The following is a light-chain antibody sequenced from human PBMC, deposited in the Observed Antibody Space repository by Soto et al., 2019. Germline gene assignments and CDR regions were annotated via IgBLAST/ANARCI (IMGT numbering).Light chain of an antibody. V-gene: IGKV3-11*01. Sequence: EIVLTQSPATLSLSPGERATLSCRASQSVSSYLAWYQQKPGQAPRLLIYDASNRAAVIPARSSGSGSGTDFTLSITSLEPEDFAFYYCQHRSNWPPTFGQGTKVEIK. CDR1: QSVSSY. CDR3: QHRSNWPPT. CDR2: DAS. J-gene: IGKJ1*01.